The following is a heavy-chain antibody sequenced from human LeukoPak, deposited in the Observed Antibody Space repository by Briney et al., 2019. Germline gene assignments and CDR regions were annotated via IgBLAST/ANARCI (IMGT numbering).Heavy chain of an antibody. J-gene: IGHJ4*02. D-gene: IGHD2-8*01. Sequence: GGSLRLSCAASGFTFSDYYMTWIRQAPGKGLEWVSYISSSGGAVYYADSVKGRFTISRDNTKNSLYLQMNSLRAEDTALYYCARVKANYYFDYWGQGTLVTVSS. CDR1: GFTFSDYY. V-gene: IGHV3-11*01. CDR2: ISSSGGAV. CDR3: ARVKANYYFDY.